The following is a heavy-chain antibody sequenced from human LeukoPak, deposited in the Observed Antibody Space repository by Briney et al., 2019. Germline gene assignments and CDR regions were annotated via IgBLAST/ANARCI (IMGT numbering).Heavy chain of an antibody. V-gene: IGHV4-34*01. Sequence: SETLSLTCAVYGGSFSGYYWSWIRQSPGKGLEWIGEINHSGSTNYKPSLKSRVTISVDTSKNQCSLKLSSVTAADTAVYYCAREGAYYYDSSGYYGYWGQGTLVTVSS. CDR1: GGSFSGYY. D-gene: IGHD3-22*01. CDR3: AREGAYYYDSSGYYGY. CDR2: INHSGST. J-gene: IGHJ4*02.